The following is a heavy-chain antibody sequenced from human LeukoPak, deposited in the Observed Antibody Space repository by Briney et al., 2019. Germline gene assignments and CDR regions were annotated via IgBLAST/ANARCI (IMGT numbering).Heavy chain of an antibody. CDR2: VYYTGNA. CDR1: GDSISNHIYY. Sequence: NPSETLSLTCAVSGDSISNHIYYWDWIRQTPGKGLEWIGAVYYTGNAYYNPSLKSRVTISVDTSDNRFSLHLSSVNAADTAIYYCARLRALSGHRGVFDIWGQGTLVTVSS. V-gene: IGHV4-39*01. CDR3: ARLRALSGHRGVFDI. J-gene: IGHJ3*02. D-gene: IGHD2-8*01.